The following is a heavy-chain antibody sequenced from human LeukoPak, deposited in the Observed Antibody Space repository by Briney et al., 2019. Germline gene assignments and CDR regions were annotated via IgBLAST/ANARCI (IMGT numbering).Heavy chain of an antibody. CDR1: GGSISTYY. V-gene: IGHV4-4*07. Sequence: SETLSLTCTVSGGSISTYYWSWIRQPAGKGLEWIGRIHTSENTDYNPSLESRVTMSVDTSRSQFSLKLSSVTAADTAVYYCAREGSMTARPFVSIDYWGQGTLVTVSS. CDR3: AREGSMTARPFVSIDY. D-gene: IGHD6-6*01. J-gene: IGHJ4*02. CDR2: IHTSENT.